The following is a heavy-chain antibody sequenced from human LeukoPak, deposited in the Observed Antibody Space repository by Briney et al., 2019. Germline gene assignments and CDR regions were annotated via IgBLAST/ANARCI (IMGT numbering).Heavy chain of an antibody. D-gene: IGHD6-6*01. CDR1: GFTFSSYA. V-gene: IGHV3-23*01. Sequence: GGSLRLSCAASGFTFSSYAMSWVRQAPGKGLEWVSAISGSGGSTYYADSVKGRFTISRDNSKNTLYLQMNSLRAKDTAVYYCAKRELVLGSGRYFDYWGQGTLVTVSS. J-gene: IGHJ4*02. CDR2: ISGSGGST. CDR3: AKRELVLGSGRYFDY.